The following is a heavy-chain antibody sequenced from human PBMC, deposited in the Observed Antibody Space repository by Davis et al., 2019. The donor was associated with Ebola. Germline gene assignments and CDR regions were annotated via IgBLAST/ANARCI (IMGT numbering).Heavy chain of an antibody. D-gene: IGHD3-22*01. J-gene: IGHJ4*02. CDR1: GGTFSSYT. V-gene: IGHV1-69*04. Sequence: AASVKVSCKASGGTFSSYTISWVRQAPGQGLEWMGRIIPILGIANYAQKFQGRVTITADESTSTAYMGLSSLRSEDTAVYYCAREFGLDSSAPFDYWGQGTLVTVSS. CDR2: IIPILGIA. CDR3: AREFGLDSSAPFDY.